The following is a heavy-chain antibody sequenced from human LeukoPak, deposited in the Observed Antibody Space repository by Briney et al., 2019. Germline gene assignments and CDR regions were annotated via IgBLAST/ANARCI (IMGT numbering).Heavy chain of an antibody. J-gene: IGHJ4*02. Sequence: ASVKVSCKVSGNTLSELSMHWVRQAPGKGLECMGGFDPEEGEPIYAQKFQGRVTMTDDTSTDTAYMEVTNLRSDDTAVYYCATGRPASLLDYWGQGTLVTVSS. V-gene: IGHV1-24*01. CDR3: ATGRPASLLDY. CDR2: FDPEEGEP. CDR1: GNTLSELS.